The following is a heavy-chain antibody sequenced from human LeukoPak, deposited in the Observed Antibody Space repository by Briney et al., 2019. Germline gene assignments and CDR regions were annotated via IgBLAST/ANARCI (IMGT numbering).Heavy chain of an antibody. V-gene: IGHV4-30-4*01. CDR1: GGSISSGDHY. J-gene: IGHJ4*02. CDR3: ARSISNYDFWSGLKYYFDY. CDR2: IYYSGST. D-gene: IGHD3-3*01. Sequence: SETLSLTCTVSGGSISSGDHYWSWIRQPPGKGLEWIGYIYYSGSTYYNPSLKSRVTKSVDTSKNQFSLKLSSVTAADTAVYYCARSISNYDFWSGLKYYFDYWGQGTLVTVSS.